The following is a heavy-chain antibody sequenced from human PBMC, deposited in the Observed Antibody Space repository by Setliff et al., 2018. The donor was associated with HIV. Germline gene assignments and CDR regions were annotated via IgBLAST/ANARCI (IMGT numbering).Heavy chain of an antibody. CDR2: ISVYNGDK. J-gene: IGHJ3*02. Sequence: ASVKVSCKTSGYTSTSYGITWVRQAPGQGLEWMGWISVYNGDKKYAQKFQGRVTMTTDTPTRTAYMELRSLKSDDTAVYYCATKLYCTNGVCLDAFDIWGQGTMVTVSS. D-gene: IGHD2-8*01. CDR1: GYTSTSYG. V-gene: IGHV1-18*01. CDR3: ATKLYCTNGVCLDAFDI.